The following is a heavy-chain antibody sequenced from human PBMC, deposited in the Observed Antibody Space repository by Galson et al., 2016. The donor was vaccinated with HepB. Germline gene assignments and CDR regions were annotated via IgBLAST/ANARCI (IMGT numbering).Heavy chain of an antibody. V-gene: IGHV3-23*01. J-gene: IGHJ4*02. Sequence: SLRLSCAVSGFTFSTYAMSWVRQVPGKGLEWVSGISGSGGSTYYADFVKGRCTSSRDNSNSTLYLHMSSLRAEDTAVYYCAKALYGGLDSWGQGTLVTVSS. CDR2: ISGSGGST. CDR3: AKALYGGLDS. CDR1: GFTFSTYA. D-gene: IGHD4-23*01.